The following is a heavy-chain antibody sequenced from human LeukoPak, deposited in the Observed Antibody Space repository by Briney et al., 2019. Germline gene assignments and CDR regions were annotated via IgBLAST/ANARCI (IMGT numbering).Heavy chain of an antibody. CDR3: ARQITMVRGVIKVWFDH. J-gene: IGHJ5*02. CDR1: GYSFSSGYF. D-gene: IGHD3-10*01. Sequence: PSETLSLTCTVSGYSFSSGYFWGWIRQPPGKGLEWIGYIYYSGSTNYNPSLKSRVTISVDTSKNQFSLKLSSVTAADTAVYYCARQITMVRGVIKVWFDHWGQGTLVTVSS. CDR2: IYYSGST. V-gene: IGHV4-61*01.